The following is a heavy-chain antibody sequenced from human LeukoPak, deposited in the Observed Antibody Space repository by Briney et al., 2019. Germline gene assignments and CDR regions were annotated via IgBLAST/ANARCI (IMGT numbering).Heavy chain of an antibody. CDR1: GGSFSGYY. V-gene: IGHV4-34*01. D-gene: IGHD3-22*01. Sequence: SETLSLTCAVYGGSFSGYYWGWVRQPPGKGLEWIGDIYYSGSSYYSPSLKSRVTISLDTSKNQFSLKLRSVTAADTAVYYCARRRYYDSTGFLDWGQGSLVSVSS. CDR3: ARRRYYDSTGFLD. J-gene: IGHJ1*01. CDR2: IYYSGSS.